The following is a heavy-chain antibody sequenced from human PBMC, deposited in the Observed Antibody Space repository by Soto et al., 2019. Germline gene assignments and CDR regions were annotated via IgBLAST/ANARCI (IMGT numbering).Heavy chain of an antibody. CDR3: AKGDTEDYYDSSGYSSNWFDP. CDR1: GFTFSSYG. J-gene: IGHJ5*02. V-gene: IGHV3-30*18. CDR2: ISYDGSNK. Sequence: QVQLVESGGGVVQPGRSLRLSCAASGFTFSSYGMHWVRQAPGKGLEWVAVISYDGSNKYYADSVKGRFTISRDNSKNTLYLQMNSLRAEDTAVYYCAKGDTEDYYDSSGYSSNWFDPWGQGTLVTVSS. D-gene: IGHD3-22*01.